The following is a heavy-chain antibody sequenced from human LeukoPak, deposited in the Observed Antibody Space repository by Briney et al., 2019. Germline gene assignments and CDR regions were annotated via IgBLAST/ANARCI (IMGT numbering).Heavy chain of an antibody. D-gene: IGHD3-10*01. CDR1: GFTFDDYG. V-gene: IGHV3-49*04. CDR3: SGSFGELTFFDY. J-gene: IGHJ4*02. Sequence: GGSLRLSCAASGFTFDDYGMSWVRQAPGKGLEWVGFIRSKTYGGTTEYAASVKGRFIISRDDSKSIAYLQMNSLKTEDTAVYYCSGSFGELTFFDYWGQGTLVTVSS. CDR2: IRSKTYGGTT.